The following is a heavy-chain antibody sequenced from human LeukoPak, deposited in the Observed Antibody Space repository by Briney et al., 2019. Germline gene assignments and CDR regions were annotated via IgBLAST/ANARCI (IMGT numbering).Heavy chain of an antibody. D-gene: IGHD3-10*01. J-gene: IGHJ4*02. CDR2: ISGGGGST. CDR3: AKVSHLYYGSGSYQLDY. CDR1: GFTFSSFA. Sequence: PGGSLRLSSAASGFTFSSFAMNWVRQAPGKGLECVSAISGGGGSTYSADSVKGRFTISRDNSKNTLYLQMNSLRAEDTAVYYCAKVSHLYYGSGSYQLDYWGQGTLVTVSS. V-gene: IGHV3-23*01.